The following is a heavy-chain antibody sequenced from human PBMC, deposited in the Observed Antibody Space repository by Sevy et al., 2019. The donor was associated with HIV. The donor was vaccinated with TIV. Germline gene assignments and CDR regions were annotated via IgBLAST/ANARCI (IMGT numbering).Heavy chain of an antibody. D-gene: IGHD4-17*01. V-gene: IGHV1-24*01. Sequence: ASVKVSCQVFEYSLNELSIHWVRQAPGKGLEWMGGFDPQRGKIIYAQKFQGRVTMTEDTSTETAYMELSNLRSEDTALYYCTTDVHLGDFRLWDDWGQGTRVTVSS. CDR1: EYSLNELS. CDR2: FDPQRGKI. CDR3: TTDVHLGDFRLWDD. J-gene: IGHJ4*02.